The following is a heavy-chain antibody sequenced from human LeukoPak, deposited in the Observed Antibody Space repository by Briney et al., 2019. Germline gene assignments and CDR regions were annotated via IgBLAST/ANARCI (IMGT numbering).Heavy chain of an antibody. CDR3: AKDLRHRSTCDCYGWFDP. V-gene: IGHV3-23*01. CDR2: ISPSGENI. D-gene: IGHD2/OR15-2a*01. J-gene: IGHJ5*02. Sequence: GGSLRLSCAASGFTFNTYAMTWVRQAPGKGPEWVSSISPSGENIYYADSVKGRFTISRDSSKSTLYLQMNSLGVEGTAIYYCAKDLRHRSTCDCYGWFDPWGQGTLVTVSS. CDR1: GFTFNTYA.